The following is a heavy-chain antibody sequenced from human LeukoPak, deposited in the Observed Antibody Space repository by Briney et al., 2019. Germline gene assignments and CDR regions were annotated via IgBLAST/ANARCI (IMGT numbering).Heavy chain of an antibody. J-gene: IGHJ5*02. Sequence: GGSLRLSCAASGFTFSSYWMHWVRHGPGKGLVWVSRISTDGSSTDYADSVKGRFTISRENAKDTLYLQMNSLRAEDTAVYYCARTRTLPIAGGFDTWGQGSLVTVSS. D-gene: IGHD3-16*01. V-gene: IGHV3-74*01. CDR1: GFTFSSYW. CDR3: ARTRTLPIAGGFDT. CDR2: ISTDGSST.